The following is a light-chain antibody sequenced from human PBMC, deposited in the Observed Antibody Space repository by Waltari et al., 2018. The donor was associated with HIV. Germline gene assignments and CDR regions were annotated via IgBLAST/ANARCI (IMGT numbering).Light chain of an antibody. J-gene: IGLJ2*01. V-gene: IGLV1-51*01. CDR2: EKT. Sequence: QSVLTQPPSVSAAPGQKVTISCSGSSSNIGNNFVSWFQQLPGTAPKLLIYEKTRRPSGFPDGFAGSKSGTSATLGITGLQSGDEADYYCGTWDSSLSAWVFGGGTKLTVL. CDR1: SSNIGNNF. CDR3: GTWDSSLSAWV.